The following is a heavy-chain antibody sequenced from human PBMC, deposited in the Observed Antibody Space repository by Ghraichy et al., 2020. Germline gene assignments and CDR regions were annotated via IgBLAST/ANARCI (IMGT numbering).Heavy chain of an antibody. V-gene: IGHV3-48*02. CDR1: GFTFSNYT. J-gene: IGHJ6*02. D-gene: IGHD4-23*01. CDR3: ARGSTVVRFYYDGGMDV. CDR2: VTSSSSFK. Sequence: GGSLRLSCVGSGFTFSNYTMNWVRQSPGKGLEWVSYVTSSSSFKSYTDSVKGRFTISRDNAQNSLYLQMNSLRDEDTAVYYCARGSTVVRFYYDGGMDVWGQGTTVTVSS.